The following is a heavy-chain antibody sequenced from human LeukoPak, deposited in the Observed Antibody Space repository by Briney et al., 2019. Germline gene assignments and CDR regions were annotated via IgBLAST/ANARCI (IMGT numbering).Heavy chain of an antibody. Sequence: GGSLRLSCAASGFSFSNFWMHWGRQAPGEGLVWVSRISPDGSETTHADSVKGRFTISRDNAKNTLYLQLSSLRAEDTAVYYCARDMWGSFDYWGQGALVTVSS. D-gene: IGHD7-27*01. CDR1: GFSFSNFW. CDR3: ARDMWGSFDY. J-gene: IGHJ4*02. V-gene: IGHV3-74*01. CDR2: ISPDGSET.